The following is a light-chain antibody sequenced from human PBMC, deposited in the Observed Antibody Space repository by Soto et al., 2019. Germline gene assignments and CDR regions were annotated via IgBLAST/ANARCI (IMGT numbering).Light chain of an antibody. J-gene: IGKJ2*01. Sequence: EIVLTQSPGTLSLSPGETATLSCRASHSGGSYLAWYQQKPGQAPRLLIYATSSRAAGIPDRFSGSVSGINFTLTISTLDPEDFAVYYCQQYKRSPRPFGQRTKLEIK. V-gene: IGKV3-20*01. CDR3: QQYKRSPRP. CDR1: HSGGSY. CDR2: ATS.